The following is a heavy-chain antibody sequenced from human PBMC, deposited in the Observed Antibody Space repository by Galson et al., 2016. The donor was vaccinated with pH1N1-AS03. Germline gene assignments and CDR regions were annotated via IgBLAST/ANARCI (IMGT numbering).Heavy chain of an antibody. CDR3: ARFSGSYQFDY. J-gene: IGHJ4*02. CDR2: ISHSGNT. Sequence: ETLSLTCAVSGYSISSGFHWAWVRQPPSKGLEWIGTISHSGNTYYDPSLKSRVTMSVDTSKNQFSLKLSSVTAADAAVYYCARFSGSYQFDYWGQGTLVTVSS. D-gene: IGHD1-26*01. CDR1: GYSISSGFH. V-gene: IGHV4-38-2*01.